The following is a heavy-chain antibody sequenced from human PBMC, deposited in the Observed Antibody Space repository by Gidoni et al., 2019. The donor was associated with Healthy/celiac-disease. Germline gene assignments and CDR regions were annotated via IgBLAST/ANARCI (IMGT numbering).Heavy chain of an antibody. D-gene: IGHD3-10*01. V-gene: IGHV2-26*01. CDR3: ARTGPDGSGSSYLSLGAFDI. CDR1: GFSLSNARMG. J-gene: IGHJ3*02. Sequence: QVTLKESGPVLVKPTETLTLTCTVSGFSLSNARMGVSWIRQPPGKALGWLAHIFSNDEKSYSTSLKSRLTISKDTSKSQVVLTMTNMDPVDTATYYCARTGPDGSGSSYLSLGAFDIWGQGTMVTVSS. CDR2: IFSNDEK.